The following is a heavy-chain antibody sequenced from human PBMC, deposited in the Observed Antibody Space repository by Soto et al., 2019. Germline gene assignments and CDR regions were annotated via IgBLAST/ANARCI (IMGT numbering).Heavy chain of an antibody. CDR3: ARDKDLQPTVWGF. Sequence: SETLSLTCTVSGDSMATGGHYYNWIRQVPGKGLEWIGYVYYSGATHYTPSLRARATISRDTSKNQFSLRLISVTAADTALYYCARDKDLQPTVWGFWGQGIQVSVSS. D-gene: IGHD3-16*01. J-gene: IGHJ4*02. V-gene: IGHV4-31*03. CDR2: VYYSGAT. CDR1: GDSMATGGHY.